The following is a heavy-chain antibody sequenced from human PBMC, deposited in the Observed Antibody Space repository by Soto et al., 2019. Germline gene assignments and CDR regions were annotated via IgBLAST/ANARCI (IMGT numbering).Heavy chain of an antibody. CDR1: GFTFSSYA. J-gene: IGHJ3*02. CDR3: GNAPSTFVSPGDAFEI. Sequence: EVQLLESGGGLVQPGGSLRLSCAASGFTFSSYAMSWVRQAPGKGLEWVSDISGSGGSTYYSDCVKGRFTISRDNSKNMLSLQMNSLRAEDTAVHYWGNAPSTFVSPGDAFEIGGQATMVT. V-gene: IGHV3-23*01. D-gene: IGHD4-4*01. CDR2: ISGSGGST.